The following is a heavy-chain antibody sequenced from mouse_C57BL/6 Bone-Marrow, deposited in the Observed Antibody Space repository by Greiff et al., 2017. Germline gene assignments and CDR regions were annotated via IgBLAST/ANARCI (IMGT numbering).Heavy chain of an antibody. CDR3: ARTNYYGSSHWYFDV. CDR1: GYTFTTYP. V-gene: IGHV1-47*01. Sequence: VQLQQSGAELVKPGASVKMSCKASGYTFTTYPIEWMKQNHGKSLEWIGNFHPYNDDTKYNEKFKGKATLTVEKSSRTDYLELSRLTSDDSAGYYCARTNYYGSSHWYFDVWGTGTTVTVSS. J-gene: IGHJ1*03. CDR2: FHPYNDDT. D-gene: IGHD1-1*01.